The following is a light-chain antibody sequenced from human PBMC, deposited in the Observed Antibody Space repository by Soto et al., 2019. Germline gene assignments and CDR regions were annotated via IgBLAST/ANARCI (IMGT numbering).Light chain of an antibody. Sequence: EIVMTQSPGTLSVSPGEIATLSCRASQGIGTNLAWYQQRPGQAPRLLIYAASSRATDIPARFTGRGSGTEFTLTISSLQSEDFAVYFCQQYNNWPLYTFGQRTKLEI. J-gene: IGKJ2*01. CDR2: AAS. CDR3: QQYNNWPLYT. CDR1: QGIGTN. V-gene: IGKV3-15*01.